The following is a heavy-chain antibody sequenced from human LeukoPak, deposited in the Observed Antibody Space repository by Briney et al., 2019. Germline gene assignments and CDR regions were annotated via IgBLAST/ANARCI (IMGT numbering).Heavy chain of an antibody. CDR1: GGSISGSSYY. CDR2: IYYSGST. J-gene: IGHJ4*02. CDR3: ARLSAAAPQGGFDY. V-gene: IGHV4-39*01. D-gene: IGHD6-13*01. Sequence: PSETLSLTCTVSGGSISGSSYYWGWIRQPPGKGLEWIGSIYYSGSTYYNPSLKSRVTISVDTSKNQFSLKLSSVTAADTAVYYCARLSAAAPQGGFDYWGQGTLVTVSS.